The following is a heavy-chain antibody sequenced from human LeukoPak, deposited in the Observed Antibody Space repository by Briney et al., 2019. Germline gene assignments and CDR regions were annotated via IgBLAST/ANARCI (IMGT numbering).Heavy chain of an antibody. CDR1: GFTFSSYA. Sequence: GGSLRLSCAASGFTFSSYAMSRVRQAPGKGLEWVAVIWYDGSNKYYADSVKGRFTISRDNSKNTLYLQMNSLRAEDTAVYYCAKGLDWYCSGGSCYNIDYWGQGTLVTVSS. CDR2: IWYDGSNK. CDR3: AKGLDWYCSGGSCYNIDY. J-gene: IGHJ4*02. V-gene: IGHV3-33*06. D-gene: IGHD2-15*01.